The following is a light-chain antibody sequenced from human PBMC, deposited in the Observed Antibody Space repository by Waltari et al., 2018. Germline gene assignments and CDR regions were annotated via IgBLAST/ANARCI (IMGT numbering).Light chain of an antibody. Sequence: EIVLTQSPATLSLSPGERATLSCRASQSVSSYLAWYQQKPGQAPRLLISDASNRATGIPARFSGSGSGTDFTLTINSLEPEDFAVYYCQQRNNLISFGGGTKVEIK. CDR1: QSVSSY. J-gene: IGKJ4*01. CDR2: DAS. V-gene: IGKV3-11*01. CDR3: QQRNNLIS.